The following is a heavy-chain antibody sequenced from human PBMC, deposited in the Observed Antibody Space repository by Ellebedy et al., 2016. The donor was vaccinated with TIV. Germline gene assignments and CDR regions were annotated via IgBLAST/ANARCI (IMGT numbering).Heavy chain of an antibody. J-gene: IGHJ6*02. CDR3: ARNSDPRGYYYYGMDV. CDR2: ISAYNGNT. D-gene: IGHD2-21*01. Sequence: ASVKVSCXASGYTFTSYGISWVRQAPGQGLEWMGWISAYNGNTNYAQKLQGRVTMTTDTSTSTAYMELRSLRSDDTAVYYCARNSDPRGYYYYGMDVWGQGTTVTVSS. V-gene: IGHV1-18*01. CDR1: GYTFTSYG.